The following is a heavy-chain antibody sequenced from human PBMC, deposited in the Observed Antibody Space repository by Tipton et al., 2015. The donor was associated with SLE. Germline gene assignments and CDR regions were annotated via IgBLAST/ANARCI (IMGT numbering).Heavy chain of an antibody. J-gene: IGHJ3*02. CDR2: IYYTGSP. Sequence: PGLVKPSETLSLTCTVSGGSISSYYWSWIRQPPGKGLEWIGYIYYTGSPYYNPSLESRVAISMDTSKNQFSLKLTAVTAADTAVYYCARTLDALDIWGQGTMVTVSS. CDR3: ARTLDALDI. CDR1: GGSISSYY. V-gene: IGHV4-59*12.